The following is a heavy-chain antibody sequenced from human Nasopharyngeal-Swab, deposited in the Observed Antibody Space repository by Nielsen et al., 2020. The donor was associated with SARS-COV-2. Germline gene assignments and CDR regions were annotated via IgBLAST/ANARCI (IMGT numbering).Heavy chain of an antibody. V-gene: IGHV3-11*01. CDR3: ARAATMVRANDAFDI. CDR1: GFTFSDYY. CDR2: ISSNGSTI. J-gene: IGHJ3*02. D-gene: IGHD3-10*01. Sequence: GESLKISCAASGFTFSDYYMSWIRQAPGKGLEWVSYISSNGSTIYYADSVKGRFTISRDNAKNSLYPQMNSLRAEDTAVYYCARAATMVRANDAFDIWGQGTMVTVSS.